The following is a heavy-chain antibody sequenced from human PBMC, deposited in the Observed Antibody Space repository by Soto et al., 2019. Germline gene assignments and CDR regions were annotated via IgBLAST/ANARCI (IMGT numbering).Heavy chain of an antibody. J-gene: IGHJ2*01. Sequence: DVQLLESGGGLVQPGGSLRLSCAASGFTFRSYAMSWVRQAPGKGLEWVSGISGSGISTHYADSVKGRFTVSRANSKNTRYLQVNSLIAEDTAVYDCAKEPVGPDWYFDLGGRGTLVTVSS. V-gene: IGHV3-23*01. CDR3: AKEPVGPDWYFDL. CDR1: GFTFRSYA. CDR2: ISGSGIST.